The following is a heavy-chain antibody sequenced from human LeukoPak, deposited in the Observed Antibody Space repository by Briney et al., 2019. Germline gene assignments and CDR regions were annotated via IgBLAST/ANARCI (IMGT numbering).Heavy chain of an antibody. CDR3: AGDRSGSYVVPDAFDI. J-gene: IGHJ3*02. Sequence: PGGSLRLSCAASGFTFSSYWMSWVRQAPGKGLEWVANIKQDGSEKYYVDSVKGRFTISRDSAKNSLYLQMNSLRAEDTAVYYCAGDRSGSYVVPDAFDIWGQGTMVTVSS. V-gene: IGHV3-7*03. D-gene: IGHD1-26*01. CDR2: IKQDGSEK. CDR1: GFTFSSYW.